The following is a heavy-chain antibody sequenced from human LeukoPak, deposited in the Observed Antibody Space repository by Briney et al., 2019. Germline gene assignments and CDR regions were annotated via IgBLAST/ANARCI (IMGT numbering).Heavy chain of an antibody. D-gene: IGHD3-3*01. Sequence: GGSLRLSCAASGFTFSSYWMHWVRQAPGKGLVWVSRINSDGSSTSYADSVKGRFTISRDNAKNTLYLQMNNLRAEDTAVYYCVSGSLQSGYNFDYWGQGALVTVSS. J-gene: IGHJ4*02. CDR3: VSGSLQSGYNFDY. CDR1: GFTFSSYW. V-gene: IGHV3-74*01. CDR2: INSDGSST.